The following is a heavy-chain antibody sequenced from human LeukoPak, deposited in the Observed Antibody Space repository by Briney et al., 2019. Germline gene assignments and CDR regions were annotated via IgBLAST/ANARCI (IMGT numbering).Heavy chain of an antibody. D-gene: IGHD2-2*01. CDR1: GFTFSSYA. J-gene: IGHJ4*02. V-gene: IGHV3-23*01. Sequence: GGSLRLSCAASGFTFSSYAMSWVRQAPGKGLEWVSAIGGSGGSTYYADSVKGRFTISRDNSKNTLYLQMNSLRAEDKAVYYCAKDPTPGSYCSSTSCPGRPFGLGFDYWGQGTLVTVSS. CDR3: AKDPTPGSYCSSTSCPGRPFGLGFDY. CDR2: IGGSGGST.